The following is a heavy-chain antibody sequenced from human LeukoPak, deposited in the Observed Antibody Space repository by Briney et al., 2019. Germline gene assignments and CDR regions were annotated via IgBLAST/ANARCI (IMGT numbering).Heavy chain of an antibody. CDR3: ARHPEYLPFDY. J-gene: IGHJ4*02. Sequence: SETLSLTCAVSGYSISISYYWGWIRQPPGKGLEWIASIFHSGTTYYNPSLKSRVTISVDTSKNQFSLKLSSVTAADTAVYYCARHPEYLPFDYWGQGTPVTVSS. D-gene: IGHD6-6*01. CDR1: GYSISISYY. V-gene: IGHV4-38-2*01. CDR2: IFHSGTT.